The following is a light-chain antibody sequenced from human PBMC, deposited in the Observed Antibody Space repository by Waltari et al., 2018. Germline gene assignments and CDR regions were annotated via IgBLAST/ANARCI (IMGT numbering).Light chain of an antibody. CDR2: KAS. V-gene: IGKV1-5*03. CDR1: QRISTW. J-gene: IGKJ1*01. Sequence: IQMTQSPSTLSAYVGDRVTITCRASQRISTWLAWYQQKPGKAPNLLIYKASALESGVPSRFSGSGSATDFTLTISGLQPDDFATYFCQQYNTFPWTFGQGTKVEIK. CDR3: QQYNTFPWT.